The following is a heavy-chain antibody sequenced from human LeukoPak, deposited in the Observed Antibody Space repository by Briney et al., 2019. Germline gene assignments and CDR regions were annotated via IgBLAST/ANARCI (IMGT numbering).Heavy chain of an antibody. D-gene: IGHD3-16*02. J-gene: IGHJ4*02. CDR2: ISGGGGST. CDR3: ASFPIMITFGGVIVLDY. CDR1: GFTFSSYS. V-gene: IGHV3-23*01. Sequence: GGSLRLSCAASGFTFSSYSMNWVRQAPGKGLEWVSAISGGGGSTYYADSVKGRFTISRDNSKNTLYLQMNSLRAEDTAVYYCASFPIMITFGGVIVLDYWGQGTLVTVSS.